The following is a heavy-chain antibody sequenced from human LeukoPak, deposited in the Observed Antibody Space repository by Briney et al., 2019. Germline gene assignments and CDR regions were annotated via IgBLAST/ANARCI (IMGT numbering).Heavy chain of an antibody. V-gene: IGHV4-4*07. CDR3: ARDSGTTGEVKFDP. CDR1: GGSINSY. CDR2: ISGSGTI. J-gene: IGHJ5*02. Sequence: SETLSLTCTVSGGSINSYWSWIRQPAGKGLEWIGRISGSGTITYNPALQSRLSISIDTSKNQFSLKLMSVTAADTAVYHCARDSGTTGEVKFDPWGQGTLVTVSS. D-gene: IGHD3-10*01.